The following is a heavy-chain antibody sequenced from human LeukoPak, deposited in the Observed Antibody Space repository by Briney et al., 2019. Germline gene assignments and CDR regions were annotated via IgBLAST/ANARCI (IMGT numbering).Heavy chain of an antibody. CDR1: GGSISSSSYY. D-gene: IGHD4-17*01. CDR2: IYYSGST. J-gene: IGHJ4*02. V-gene: IGHV4-39*07. CDR3: ARAREDGDYNY. Sequence: PSETLSLTCTVSGGSISSSSYYWGWIRQPPGKGLEWIGSIYYSGSTYYNPSLKSRVTISVDTSKNQFSLKLSSVTAADTAVYYCARAREDGDYNYWGQGTLVTVSS.